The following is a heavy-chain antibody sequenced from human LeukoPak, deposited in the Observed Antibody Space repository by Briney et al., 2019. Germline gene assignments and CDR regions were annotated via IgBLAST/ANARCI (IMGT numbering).Heavy chain of an antibody. CDR1: GYSISSGYF. J-gene: IGHJ4*02. D-gene: IGHD4-17*01. CDR3: ARATVTTEGDYFDY. Sequence: SETLSLTCTVSGYSISSGYFWGWIQQPPGKGLEWIGTISHGGSTYYNPSLKSRVTISVDTSKNQFSLNLSSVTAADTAVFYCARATVTTEGDYFDYWGQGTLVTVSS. CDR2: ISHGGST. V-gene: IGHV4-38-2*02.